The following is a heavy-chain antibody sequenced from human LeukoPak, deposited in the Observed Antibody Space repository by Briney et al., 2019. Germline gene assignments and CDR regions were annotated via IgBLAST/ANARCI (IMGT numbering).Heavy chain of an antibody. CDR3: ARIKCGGDCRGYYYYYHMDV. D-gene: IGHD2-21*02. Sequence: PSETLSLTCTVSGYSISSGYYWDWIRQPPGKGLEWIGTLSHSGSSYYNPSLKSRVTISMDKSKNQFSLNLSSVTAADTAVYYCARIKCGGDCRGYYYYYHMDVWGKGTTVTISS. J-gene: IGHJ6*03. CDR1: GYSISSGYY. CDR2: LSHSGSS. V-gene: IGHV4-38-2*02.